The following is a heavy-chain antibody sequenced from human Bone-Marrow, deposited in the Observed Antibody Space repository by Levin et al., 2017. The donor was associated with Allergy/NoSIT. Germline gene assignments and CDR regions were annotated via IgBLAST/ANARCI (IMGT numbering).Heavy chain of an antibody. Sequence: GGSLRLSCAASGLSFSNYDMNWVRQALGKGLEWVSSISSGSSHIDYADSVKGRFTISRDNAKNSLYLQMNSLRVEDTAVYFCASWAMFYYDGSDFDYFYYGMDVWGQGTTVTVSS. V-gene: IGHV3-21*06. CDR3: ASWAMFYYDGSDFDYFYYGMDV. CDR2: ISSGSSHI. D-gene: IGHD3-16*01. CDR1: GLSFSNYD. J-gene: IGHJ6*02.